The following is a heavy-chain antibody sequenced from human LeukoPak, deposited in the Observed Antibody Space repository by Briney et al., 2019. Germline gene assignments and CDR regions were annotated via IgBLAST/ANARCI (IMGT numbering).Heavy chain of an antibody. CDR3: ARRVEYGGTYNWFDP. Sequence: ASVKVSCKASGYTFTSYGISWVRQAPGQELEWMGWISAYNGNTNYAQKFQARVTMTTDTSTSTAYMELRSLRSDDTAVYYCARRVEYGGTYNWFDPWGQGTLVTVSS. V-gene: IGHV1-18*01. J-gene: IGHJ5*02. CDR2: ISAYNGNT. CDR1: GYTFTSYG. D-gene: IGHD4-23*01.